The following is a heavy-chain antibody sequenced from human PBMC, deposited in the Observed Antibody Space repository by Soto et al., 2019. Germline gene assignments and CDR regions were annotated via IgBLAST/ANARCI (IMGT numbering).Heavy chain of an antibody. V-gene: IGHV3-66*01. D-gene: IGHD3-16*01. J-gene: IGHJ4*02. Sequence: GGSLRLSCASSGLTVSTKYMSWVRQAPGKGLEWVSVIYSGGSTFYADSVRGRFTISRDNSKNTVNLQMNSLRAEDTAVYYCARDPWAADYWGQGTLVTVSS. CDR1: GLTVSTKY. CDR3: ARDPWAADY. CDR2: IYSGGST.